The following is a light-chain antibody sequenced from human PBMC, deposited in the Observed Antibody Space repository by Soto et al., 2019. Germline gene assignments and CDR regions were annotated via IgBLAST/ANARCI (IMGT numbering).Light chain of an antibody. CDR2: EVN. Sequence: QSALTQPASVSGSPGQSITISCTGSNSDVGAYNYVSWYQQHPGKAHRLIIFEVNDRPSGVSHRFSGSKSGNTASLTISGLQAEDEADYYCASYTTSHTRVFGGGTKLTVL. CDR1: NSDVGAYNY. J-gene: IGLJ3*02. CDR3: ASYTTSHTRV. V-gene: IGLV2-14*01.